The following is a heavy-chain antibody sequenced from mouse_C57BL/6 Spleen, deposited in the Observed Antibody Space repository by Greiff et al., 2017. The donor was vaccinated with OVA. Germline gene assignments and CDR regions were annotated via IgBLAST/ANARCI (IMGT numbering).Heavy chain of an antibody. CDR1: GYSFTGYY. Sequence: EVKVVESGPELVKPGASVKISCKASGYSFTGYYMNWVKQSPEKSLEWIGEINPSTGGTTYNQKFKAKATLTVDKSSSTAYMQLKSLTSEDSAVYYCARSTTVVHYYAMDYWGQGTSVTVSS. CDR3: ARSTTVVHYYAMDY. V-gene: IGHV1-42*01. CDR2: INPSTGGT. J-gene: IGHJ4*01. D-gene: IGHD1-1*01.